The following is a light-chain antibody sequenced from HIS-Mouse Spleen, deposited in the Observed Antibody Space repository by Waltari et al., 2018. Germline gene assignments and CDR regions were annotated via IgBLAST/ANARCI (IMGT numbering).Light chain of an antibody. CDR3: QSADSSGTGWV. Sequence: SYELTQPPSVSVSPGQTARITCSGDALPKQYAYCYQQKPGQAPVLVIYKDSERPSGIPERFSGSSSGTTVTLTISGVQAEDEADYYCQSADSSGTGWVFGGGTKLTVL. CDR2: KDS. J-gene: IGLJ3*02. V-gene: IGLV3-25*03. CDR1: ALPKQY.